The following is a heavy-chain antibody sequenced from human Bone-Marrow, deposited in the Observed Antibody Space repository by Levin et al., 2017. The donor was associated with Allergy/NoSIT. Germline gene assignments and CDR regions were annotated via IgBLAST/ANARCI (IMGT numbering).Heavy chain of an antibody. Sequence: GGSLRLSCAESGFTFTSYGMHWVRQAPGKGLEWVAVIWYSGSRQYYGESVKGRFTISRDSSKNTLFLQMNNLTVEDTAVYFCARDIGYEATFYGLDVWGQGTTVTVSS. J-gene: IGHJ6*02. CDR1: GFTFTSYG. CDR3: ARDIGYEATFYGLDV. D-gene: IGHD5-12*01. CDR2: IWYSGSRQ. V-gene: IGHV3-33*01.